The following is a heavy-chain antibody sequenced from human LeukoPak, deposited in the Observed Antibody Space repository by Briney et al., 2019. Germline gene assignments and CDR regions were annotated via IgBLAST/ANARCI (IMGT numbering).Heavy chain of an antibody. J-gene: IGHJ4*02. V-gene: IGHV4-38-2*01. CDR3: ARLNMIVVVIFDY. CDR2: IYHSGST. Sequence: PSETLSLTCAVSGYSTSSGYYWGWIRQPPGKGLEWIGSIYHSGSTYYNPSLKSRVTISVDTSKNQFSLKLSSVTAADTAVYYCARLNMIVVVIFDYWGQGTLVTVSS. D-gene: IGHD3-22*01. CDR1: GYSTSSGYY.